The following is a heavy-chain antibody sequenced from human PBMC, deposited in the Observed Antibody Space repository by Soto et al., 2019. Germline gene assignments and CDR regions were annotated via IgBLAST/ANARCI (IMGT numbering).Heavy chain of an antibody. CDR1: GYTFTSYH. CDR3: ARENSGTDEGLDY. V-gene: IGHV1-46*01. CDR2: INASGGSI. D-gene: IGHD1-26*01. Sequence: QVQLVQSGAEVKKSGASVKVSCKASGYTFTSYHMHWVRQAPGQGLEWMGIINASGGSIAYAQKVQGRVTKTRDTSTSTVYMEVNSLRSEDTAVYYCARENSGTDEGLDYWGQGTLVTVSS. J-gene: IGHJ4*02.